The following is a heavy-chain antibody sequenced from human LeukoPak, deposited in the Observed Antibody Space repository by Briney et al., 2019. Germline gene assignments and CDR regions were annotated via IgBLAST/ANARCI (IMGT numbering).Heavy chain of an antibody. CDR1: GFTFSSYT. CDR3: ARESIAVRRYDY. V-gene: IGHV3-21*01. D-gene: IGHD6-6*01. Sequence: PGGSLRLSCAASGFTFSSYTMNWVRQAPGKGLEWVSSISSSSSYIYYADSVKGRFTISRDNAKSSLYLQMNSLRAEDTAVYYCARESIAVRRYDYWGLGTLVTVSS. CDR2: ISSSSSYI. J-gene: IGHJ4*02.